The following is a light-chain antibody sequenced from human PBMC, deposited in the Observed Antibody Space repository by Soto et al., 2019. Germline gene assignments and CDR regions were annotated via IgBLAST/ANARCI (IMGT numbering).Light chain of an antibody. CDR2: AAS. CDR1: QSISSSY. V-gene: IGKV3-20*01. CDR3: QQYGPTLL. Sequence: EIVLTQSPGTLSLSPGERATLSCMASQSISSSYLAWYQQKPGQAPRLLIYAASGRATGIPDRFSGSGSGTDFTLTITRLEPEDFAVYYCQQYGPTLLFGGGTKVDIK. J-gene: IGKJ4*01.